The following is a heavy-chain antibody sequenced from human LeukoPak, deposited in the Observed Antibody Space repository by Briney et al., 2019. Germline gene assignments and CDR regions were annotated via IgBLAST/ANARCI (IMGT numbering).Heavy chain of an antibody. Sequence: PGGSLRLSCATSGFTLSSYWMHWVRQVPGKGLEWLSRINNDGVSSSYADSVKGRFTISRDNAKNTLYLRMNSLRAEDTAIYYCARKPLSGGYGGTIDYWGQGTLVTVPS. J-gene: IGHJ4*02. CDR2: INNDGVSS. CDR3: ARKPLSGGYGGTIDY. D-gene: IGHD5-12*01. V-gene: IGHV3-74*01. CDR1: GFTLSSYW.